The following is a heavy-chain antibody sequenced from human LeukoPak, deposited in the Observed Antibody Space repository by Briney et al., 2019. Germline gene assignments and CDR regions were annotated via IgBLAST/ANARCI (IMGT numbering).Heavy chain of an antibody. CDR2: IYYSGST. V-gene: IGHV4-61*01. CDR3: ARETRGYGYNSGYMDV. J-gene: IGHJ6*03. Sequence: SETLSLTCTVSGYSISSGYYWGWIRQPPGKGLEWIGYIYYSGSTNYNPSLKSRVTISVDTSKNQFSLKLSSVTAADTAVYYCARETRGYGYNSGYMDVWGKGTTVTVSS. CDR1: GYSISSGYY. D-gene: IGHD5-24*01.